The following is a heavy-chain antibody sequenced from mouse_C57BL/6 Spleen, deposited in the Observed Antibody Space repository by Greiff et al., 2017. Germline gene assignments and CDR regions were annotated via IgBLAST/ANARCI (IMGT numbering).Heavy chain of an antibody. CDR3: ARQGTTVVGPMDY. CDR2: IWSDGST. CDR1: GFSLTSYG. J-gene: IGHJ4*01. Sequence: QVQLQQSGPGLVAPSQSLSITCTVSGFSLTSYGVHWVRQPPGKGLEWLVVIWSDGSTTYNSALKSRLSISKDNSKSQVFLKMNSLQTDDTAMYXCARQGTTVVGPMDYWGQGTSVTVSS. D-gene: IGHD1-1*01. V-gene: IGHV2-6-1*01.